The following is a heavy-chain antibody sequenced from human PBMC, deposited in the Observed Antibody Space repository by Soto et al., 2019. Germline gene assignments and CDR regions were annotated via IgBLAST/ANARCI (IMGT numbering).Heavy chain of an antibody. CDR3: ARARQYDYIDY. CDR1: GGSISSSSYY. J-gene: IGHJ4*02. V-gene: IGHV4-39*07. CDR2: INHSGST. Sequence: ETLSLTCTVSGGSISSSSYYWGWIRQPPGKGLEWIGEINHSGSTNYNPSLKSRVTISVDTSKNQFSLKLSSVTAADTAVYYCARARQYDYIDYWGQGTLVTVSS.